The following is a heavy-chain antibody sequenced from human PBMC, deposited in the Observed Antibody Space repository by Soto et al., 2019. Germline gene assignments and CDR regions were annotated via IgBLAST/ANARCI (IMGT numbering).Heavy chain of an antibody. V-gene: IGHV3-33*01. CDR3: ARYSSSSGAIYYYYGMDV. CDR1: GFTFSSYG. D-gene: IGHD6-6*01. Sequence: GSLRLSCAAPGFTFSSYGMHWVRQAPGKGLEWVAVIWYDGSNKYYADSVKGRFTISRDNSKNTLYLQMNSLRAEDTAVYYCARYSSSSGAIYYYYGMDVWGQGTTVTVS. CDR2: IWYDGSNK. J-gene: IGHJ6*02.